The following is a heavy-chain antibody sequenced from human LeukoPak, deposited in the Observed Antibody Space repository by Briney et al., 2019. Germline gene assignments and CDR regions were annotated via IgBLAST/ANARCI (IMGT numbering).Heavy chain of an antibody. CDR2: ISSSSSYI. CDR1: GFTVSSNY. V-gene: IGHV3-21*04. J-gene: IGHJ4*02. D-gene: IGHD6-19*01. CDR3: ARDPGSHNSSGWYDY. Sequence: GGSLRLSCAASGFTVSSNYMSWVRQAPGKGLEWVSSISSSSSYIYYADSVKGRFTISRDNAKNSLYLQMNRLRAEDTAVYHCARDPGSHNSSGWYDYWGQGTLVTVSS.